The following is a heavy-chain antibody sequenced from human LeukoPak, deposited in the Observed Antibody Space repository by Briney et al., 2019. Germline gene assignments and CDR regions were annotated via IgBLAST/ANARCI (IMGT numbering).Heavy chain of an antibody. J-gene: IGHJ5*02. V-gene: IGHV3-21*01. Sequence: GGSLRLSCAASGFTFSSYSMNWVRQAPGKGLEWVSSISSSSSYIYYADSVKGRFTISRDNAKNSLYLQMNSLGAEDTAVYYWARALSVAEEYWFDPWGQGTLVTVSS. CDR3: ARALSVAEEYWFDP. CDR1: GFTFSSYS. D-gene: IGHD6-19*01. CDR2: ISSSSSYI.